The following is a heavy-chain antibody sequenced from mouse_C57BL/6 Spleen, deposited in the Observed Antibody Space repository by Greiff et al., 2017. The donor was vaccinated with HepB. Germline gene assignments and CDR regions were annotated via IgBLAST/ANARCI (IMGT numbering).Heavy chain of an antibody. V-gene: IGHV5-4*01. CDR2: ISDGGSYT. J-gene: IGHJ3*01. Sequence: DVRLVESGGGLVKPGGSLKLSCAASGFTFSSYAMSWVRQTPEKRLEWVATISDGGSYTYYPDNVKGRFTISRDNAKNKLYLQMSHLKSEDTAMYYCARDDLQYYGSSYAFAYWGQGTLVTVSA. CDR1: GFTFSSYA. CDR3: ARDDLQYYGSSYAFAY. D-gene: IGHD1-1*01.